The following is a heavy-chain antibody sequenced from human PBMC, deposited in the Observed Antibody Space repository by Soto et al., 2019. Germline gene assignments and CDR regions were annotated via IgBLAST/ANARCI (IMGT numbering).Heavy chain of an antibody. Sequence: EVQLVESGGGLVQPGESLRLSCAASGFTFSNYWMHWVRQAPGKGLVWVSRIDSDGSRITYADFVKGRFTISRDNDKNTVYLHMKSLTAEDTAVYYCVRTSVVVAVATREDFWGQGTLVTVSS. J-gene: IGHJ4*02. D-gene: IGHD2-21*01. V-gene: IGHV3-74*01. CDR1: GFTFSNYW. CDR2: IDSDGSRI. CDR3: VRTSVVVAVATREDF.